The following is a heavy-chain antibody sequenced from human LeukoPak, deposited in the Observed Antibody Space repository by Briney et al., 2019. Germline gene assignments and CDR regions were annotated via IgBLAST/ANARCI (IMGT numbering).Heavy chain of an antibody. CDR3: ARSEVEMATTIDY. V-gene: IGHV1-69*13. CDR1: GYTFTSYG. CDR2: IIPIFGTA. D-gene: IGHD5-24*01. J-gene: IGHJ4*02. Sequence: ASVKVSCKASGYTFTSYGISWVRQAPGQGLEWMGGIIPIFGTANYAQKFQGRVTITADESTSTAYMELSSLRSEDTAVYYCARSEVEMATTIDYWGQGTLVTVSS.